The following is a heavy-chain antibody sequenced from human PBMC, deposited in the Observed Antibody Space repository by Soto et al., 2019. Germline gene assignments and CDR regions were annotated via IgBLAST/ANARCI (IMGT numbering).Heavy chain of an antibody. V-gene: IGHV1-69*06. Sequence: AASVKVSCKASGGTFSSYAISWVRQAPGQGLEWMGGIIPIFGTANYAQKFQGRVTITADKSTSTAYMELSSLRSEDTAVYYCARGKGSSSSWYPPFYYYYGMDVWGQGTTVTVSS. D-gene: IGHD6-13*01. CDR2: IIPIFGTA. CDR1: GGTFSSYA. CDR3: ARGKGSSSSWYPPFYYYYGMDV. J-gene: IGHJ6*02.